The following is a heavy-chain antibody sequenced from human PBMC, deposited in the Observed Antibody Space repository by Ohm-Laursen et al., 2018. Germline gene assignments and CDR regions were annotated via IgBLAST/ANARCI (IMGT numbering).Heavy chain of an antibody. CDR1: GGSISSYS. CDR2: ISNRGST. CDR3: ARTPDAFDI. Sequence: SQTLSLTCTVSGGSISSYSWSWIRQPPGKGLEWIGYISNRGSTSYNPSLKSRVTISVDASKSHFSLKLSSVTPADTAVYYCARTPDAFDIWGQGTVVTVSS. J-gene: IGHJ3*02. V-gene: IGHV4-59*01.